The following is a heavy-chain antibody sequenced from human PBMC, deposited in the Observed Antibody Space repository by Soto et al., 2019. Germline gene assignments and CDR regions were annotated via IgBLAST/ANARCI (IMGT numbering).Heavy chain of an antibody. CDR1: GFTFSSYA. CDR3: AKDSGYCSGGSCFRPEYFQH. V-gene: IGHV3-23*01. Sequence: LRLSCAASGFTFSSYAMSWVRQAPGKGLEWVPAISGSGGSTYYADSVKGRFTISRDNSKNTLYLQMNSLRAEDTAVYYCAKDSGYCSGGSCFRPEYFQHWGQGTLVTVSS. J-gene: IGHJ1*01. CDR2: ISGSGGST. D-gene: IGHD2-15*01.